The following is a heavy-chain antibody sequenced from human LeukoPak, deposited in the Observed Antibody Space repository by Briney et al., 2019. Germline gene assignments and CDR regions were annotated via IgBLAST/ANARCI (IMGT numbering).Heavy chain of an antibody. CDR2: IYYSGST. Sequence: SETLSLTCTVSGGSISSYYWSWIRQPPGKGLEWIGYIYYSGSTNYNPSLKSRVTISVDMSKNQFSLKLSSVTAADTAVYYCARGYSSSSDYYYGMDVWGQGTTVTVSS. CDR3: ARGYSSSSDYYYGMDV. D-gene: IGHD6-6*01. J-gene: IGHJ6*02. CDR1: GGSISSYY. V-gene: IGHV4-59*01.